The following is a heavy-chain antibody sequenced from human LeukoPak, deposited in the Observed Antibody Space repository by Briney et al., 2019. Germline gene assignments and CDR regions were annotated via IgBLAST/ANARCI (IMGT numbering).Heavy chain of an antibody. J-gene: IGHJ6*02. V-gene: IGHV3-48*01. CDR1: GFIFSSYS. Sequence: GGSLRLSCVGSGFIFSSYSMNWVRQVPGKGLEWVSYISSSSGTIYYADSVKGRFTISRDSAKSSLYLQMNSLRAEDTALYHCARNNGMDVWGQGTTVIVSS. CDR3: ARNNGMDV. CDR2: ISSSSGTI.